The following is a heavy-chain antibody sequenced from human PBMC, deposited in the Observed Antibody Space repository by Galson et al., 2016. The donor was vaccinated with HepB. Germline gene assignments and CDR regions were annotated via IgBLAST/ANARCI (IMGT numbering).Heavy chain of an antibody. CDR1: GGSMXXXDW. D-gene: IGHD2-8*01. Sequence: SETLSLTCGVSGGSMXXXDWXXXIRXXPGXXXEWXXXIXXXGSXXXNPXIKSRVTXXXDRSXXQVXLXLYSVXXXDTAVYXCARALAVNGXFDIWGXXTMXTXSS. J-gene: IGHJ3*02. CDR3: ARALAVNGXFDI. CDR2: IXXXGSX. V-gene: IGHV4-4*02.